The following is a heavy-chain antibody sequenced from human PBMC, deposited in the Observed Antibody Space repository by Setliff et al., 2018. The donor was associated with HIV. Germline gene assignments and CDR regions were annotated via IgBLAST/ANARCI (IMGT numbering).Heavy chain of an antibody. CDR2: IYHSGST. V-gene: IGHV4-38-2*01. CDR3: ARLWDTELGDY. Sequence: PSETLSLTCAVSGYSISSGYYWGWIRQPPGKGLEWIGSIYHSGSTYYNPSLKSRVTISVDTSKNQFSLKLSSVTAADTAVYYCARLWDTELGDYWGQGTMVTVSS. CDR1: GYSISSGYY. J-gene: IGHJ4*03. D-gene: IGHD5-18*01.